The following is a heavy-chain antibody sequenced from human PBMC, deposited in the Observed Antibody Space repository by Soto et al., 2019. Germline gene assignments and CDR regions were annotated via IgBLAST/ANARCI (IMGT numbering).Heavy chain of an antibody. CDR3: VRDSPIGSTFSGYDGIVY. CDR1: GGTFSSYT. V-gene: IGHV1-69*04. Sequence: SVKVSCKASGGTFSSYTISWVRQAPGQGLEWMGRIIPILGIANYAQKFQGRVTITADKSTSTAYMELNSLRSEDTAVYYCVRDSPIGSTFSGYDGIVYWGQGTLVTVSS. CDR2: IIPILGIA. D-gene: IGHD5-12*01. J-gene: IGHJ4*02.